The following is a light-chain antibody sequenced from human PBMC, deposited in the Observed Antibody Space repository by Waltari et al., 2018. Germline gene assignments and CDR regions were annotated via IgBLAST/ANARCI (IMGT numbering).Light chain of an antibody. CDR3: QQYDISPLT. CDR1: QPIRTTY. J-gene: IGKJ4*01. Sequence: EIVLTQSPGTLSLSLGEGATISCRTSQPIRTTYLAWYQQKPGQAPTLLIYGASSRATGVPDRFTGSGSGTDFSLTISSLEPEDFATYYCQQYDISPLTFGGGTKVEIK. CDR2: GAS. V-gene: IGKV3-20*01.